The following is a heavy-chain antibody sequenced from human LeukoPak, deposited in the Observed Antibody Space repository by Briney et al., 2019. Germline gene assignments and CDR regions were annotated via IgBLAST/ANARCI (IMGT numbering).Heavy chain of an antibody. D-gene: IGHD3-22*01. V-gene: IGHV3-21*04. CDR1: GFTFSSYS. CDR2: ISSSSSYI. Sequence: GGSLRLSCAASGFTFSSYSMNWVRQAPGKGLEWVSSISSSSSYIYYADSVKGRFTISRDNSKNTLYLQMNSLRAEDTAVYYCAKPDSSGYYNGFFDYWGQGTLVTVSS. J-gene: IGHJ4*02. CDR3: AKPDSSGYYNGFFDY.